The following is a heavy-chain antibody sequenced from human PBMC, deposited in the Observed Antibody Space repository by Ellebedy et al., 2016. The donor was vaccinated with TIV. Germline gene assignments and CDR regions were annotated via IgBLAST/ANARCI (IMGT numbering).Heavy chain of an antibody. D-gene: IGHD6-13*01. V-gene: IGHV3-48*01. CDR3: ARGSRQLEVDY. J-gene: IGHJ4*02. CDR1: GFTFSSYS. CDR2: ISSSSSTI. Sequence: GESLKISXAASGFTFSSYSMNWVRQAPGKGLEWVSYISSSSSTIYYADSVKGRFTISRDNAKNSLYLQMNSLRAEDTAVYYCARGSRQLEVDYWGQGTLVTVSS.